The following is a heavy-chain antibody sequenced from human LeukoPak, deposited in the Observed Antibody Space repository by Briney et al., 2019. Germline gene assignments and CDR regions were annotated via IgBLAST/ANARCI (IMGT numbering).Heavy chain of an antibody. J-gene: IGHJ4*02. Sequence: PSETLSLTCTVSGGSISSYYWSWIRQPAGKGLEWIGRIYTSGSTNYNPSLKSRVTMSVDTSKNQFSLKLSSVTAADTAVYYCAREDYIAAAGTVFFDYWGQGTLVTVSS. D-gene: IGHD6-13*01. CDR2: IYTSGST. V-gene: IGHV4-4*07. CDR1: GGSISSYY. CDR3: AREDYIAAAGTVFFDY.